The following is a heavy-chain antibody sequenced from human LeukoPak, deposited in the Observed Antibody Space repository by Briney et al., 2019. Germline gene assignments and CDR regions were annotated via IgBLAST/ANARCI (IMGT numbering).Heavy chain of an antibody. D-gene: IGHD6-13*01. Sequence: ASEKVSCKASGYTFTSYGISWVRQAPGQGLEWMGWISAYNGNTNYAQKLQGRVTMTTDTSTSTTYMELRSLRSDDTAVYYCATDRIAAAGFAFDIWGQGTMVTVSS. CDR3: ATDRIAAAGFAFDI. V-gene: IGHV1-18*01. CDR2: ISAYNGNT. J-gene: IGHJ3*02. CDR1: GYTFTSYG.